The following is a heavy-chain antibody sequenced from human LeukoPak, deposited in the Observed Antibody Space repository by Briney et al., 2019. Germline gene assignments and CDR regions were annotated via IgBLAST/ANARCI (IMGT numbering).Heavy chain of an antibody. Sequence: TGGSLRLSCAASRFTFSSYGMHWVRQAPGKGLEWVAVIWYDGSNKYYADSVKGRFTISRDNSKNTLYLQMNSLRAEDTAVYYCARDTARGDAFDIWGQGTMVTVSS. J-gene: IGHJ3*02. V-gene: IGHV3-33*01. CDR2: IWYDGSNK. CDR1: RFTFSSYG. D-gene: IGHD3-10*01. CDR3: ARDTARGDAFDI.